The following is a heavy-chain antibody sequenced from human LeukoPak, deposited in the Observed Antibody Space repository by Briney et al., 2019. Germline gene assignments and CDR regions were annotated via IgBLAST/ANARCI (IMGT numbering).Heavy chain of an antibody. CDR2: MNPNSGNT. J-gene: IGHJ6*03. CDR1: GYTFTSYD. V-gene: IGHV1-8*01. Sequence: ASEKVSCKASGYTFTSYDINWVRQATGQGLEWMGWMNPNSGNTGYAQKSQGRVTMTRNTSISTAYMELSSPRSEDTAVYYCARMYYDILTGWSYYYYYMDVWGKGTTVTVSS. CDR3: ARMYYDILTGWSYYYYYMDV. D-gene: IGHD3-9*01.